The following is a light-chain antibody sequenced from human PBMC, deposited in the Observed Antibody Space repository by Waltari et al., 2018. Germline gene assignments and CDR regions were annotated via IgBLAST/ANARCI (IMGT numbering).Light chain of an antibody. CDR1: DHHICGYAY. J-gene: IGLJ2*01. Sequence: QSALTQPPSASGSPGPSVTFSCTGTDHHICGYAYVSWYQQHPGKAPKVLIYEVTKRPSGVPDRFSGSKSGNTASLTVSGLQAEDEADYYCSSYAGRNIVIFGGGTKLTVL. CDR3: SSYAGRNIVI. CDR2: EVT. V-gene: IGLV2-8*01.